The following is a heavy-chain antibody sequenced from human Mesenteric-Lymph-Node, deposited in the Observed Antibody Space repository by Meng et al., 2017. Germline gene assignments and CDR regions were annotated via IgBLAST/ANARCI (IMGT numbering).Heavy chain of an antibody. CDR2: ISGSSGST. V-gene: IGHV3-23*01. J-gene: IGHJ6*02. Sequence: GESLKISCAASGFTFSSYAMSWVRQAPGKGLEWVSIISGSSGSTYYAESVRGRFTISRDNSKNTLYVQINSLGAEDTAVYYCARFRDYRSYYYYGMDVWGQGTTVTVSS. CDR1: GFTFSSYA. D-gene: IGHD4-11*01. CDR3: ARFRDYRSYYYYGMDV.